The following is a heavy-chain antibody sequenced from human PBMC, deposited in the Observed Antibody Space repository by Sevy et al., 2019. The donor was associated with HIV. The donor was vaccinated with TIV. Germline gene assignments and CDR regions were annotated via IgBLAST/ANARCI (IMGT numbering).Heavy chain of an antibody. J-gene: IGHJ4*02. CDR2: ISYDGSNK. CDR1: GFTFSSYG. Sequence: GGSLRLSCAASGFTFSSYGMHWVRQAPGKGLEWVAVISYDGSNKYYADSVKGRFTISRDNSKNTLYLQMNSLRAEDTAVHYCAKDLRDYVWGGFDYWGQGTLVTVSS. CDR3: AKDLRDYVWGGFDY. V-gene: IGHV3-30*18. D-gene: IGHD3-16*01.